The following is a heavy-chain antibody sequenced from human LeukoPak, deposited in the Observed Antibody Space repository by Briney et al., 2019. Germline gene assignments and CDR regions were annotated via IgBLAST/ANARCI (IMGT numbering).Heavy chain of an antibody. Sequence: GGSLRLSRAASGFTFDDYAMHWVRQAPGKGLEWVSGISWNSGSIGYADSVKGRFTISRDNAKNSLYLQMNSLRAEDTALYYCAKDYCSSTSCYTGFYDWYFDLWGRGTLVTVSS. CDR1: GFTFDDYA. CDR2: ISWNSGSI. CDR3: AKDYCSSTSCYTGFYDWYFDL. V-gene: IGHV3-9*01. D-gene: IGHD2-2*02. J-gene: IGHJ2*01.